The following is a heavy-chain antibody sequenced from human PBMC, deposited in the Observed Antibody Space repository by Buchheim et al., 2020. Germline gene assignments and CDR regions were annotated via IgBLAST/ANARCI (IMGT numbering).Heavy chain of an antibody. J-gene: IGHJ6*02. CDR2: INWNGGST. V-gene: IGHV3-20*01. D-gene: IGHD5-12*01. CDR3: ARGRALVATIIGVDYYYGMDV. CDR1: GFTFSSYA. Sequence: EVQLLESGGGLVQPGGSLRLSCAASGFTFSSYAMSWVRQAPGKGLEWVSGINWNGGSTGYADSVKGRFTISRDNAKNSLYLQMNSLRAEDTALYHCARGRALVATIIGVDYYYGMDVWGQGTT.